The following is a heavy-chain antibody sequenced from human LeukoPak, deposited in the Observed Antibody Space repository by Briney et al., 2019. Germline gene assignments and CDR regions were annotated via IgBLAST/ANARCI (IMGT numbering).Heavy chain of an antibody. D-gene: IGHD3-22*01. J-gene: IGHJ4*02. CDR1: GGSFSGYY. V-gene: IGHV4-34*01. CDR3: ARGGVTVIVVAI. CDR2: INHSGST. Sequence: SETLSLTCAVYGGSFSGYYWSWIRQPPGKGLEWIGEINHSGSTNYNPSLKSRVTMSIDTSKNQFSLNLRSVTAADSAVYYCARGGVTVIVVAIWGQGTLVTVSS.